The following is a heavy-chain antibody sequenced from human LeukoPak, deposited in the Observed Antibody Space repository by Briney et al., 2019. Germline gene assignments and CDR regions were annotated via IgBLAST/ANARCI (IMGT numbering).Heavy chain of an antibody. D-gene: IGHD4-23*01. CDR2: IYYSGST. CDR3: ARLRLPDYGGNSGFDY. V-gene: IGHV4-38-2*01. J-gene: IGHJ4*02. CDR1: GDSITSDYY. Sequence: PSETLSLTCAVSGDSITSDYYWGWIRQPPGKGLEWIGSIYYSGSTYYNPSLKSRVTISVDTSKNRFSLKLSSVTAADTAVYYCARLRLPDYGGNSGFDYWGQGTLVTVSS.